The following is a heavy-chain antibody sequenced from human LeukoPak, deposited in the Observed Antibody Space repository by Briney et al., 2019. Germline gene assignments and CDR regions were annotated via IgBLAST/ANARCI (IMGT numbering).Heavy chain of an antibody. CDR2: IRPKADSYAT. V-gene: IGHV3-73*01. CDR1: GFTFSGSA. CDR3: SATCGDGSCYDYMDV. J-gene: IGHJ6*04. D-gene: IGHD2-15*01. Sequence: RAGGSLKLSCAASGFTFSGSAIHWVRQASGKGVEWVARIRPKADSYATAYAASVKGSFSISRDDSKITAYLQMNSLKTDDTAVYYCSATCGDGSCYDYMDVWGKGTTVTVSS.